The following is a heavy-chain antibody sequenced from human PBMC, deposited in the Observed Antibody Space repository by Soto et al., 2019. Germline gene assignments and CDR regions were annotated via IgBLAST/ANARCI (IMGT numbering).Heavy chain of an antibody. D-gene: IGHD2-2*02. Sequence: QVQLVQSGAEVKKPGASVKVSCKASGYTFTSYGISWVRQAPGQGLEWMGWISAYNGNTNYAQNLQGRVTITTDTATSTAYMELRSLRSDDTGVYYCARVPAAIRGNGYYDGMDVWGQGTTVTVSS. J-gene: IGHJ6*02. V-gene: IGHV1-18*01. CDR2: ISAYNGNT. CDR1: GYTFTSYG. CDR3: ARVPAAIRGNGYYDGMDV.